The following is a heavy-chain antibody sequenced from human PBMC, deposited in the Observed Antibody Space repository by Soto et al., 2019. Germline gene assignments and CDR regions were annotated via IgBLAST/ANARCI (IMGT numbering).Heavy chain of an antibody. D-gene: IGHD5-12*01. CDR3: ARGGPVATRPYYFDY. CDR1: GYTFTGYY. J-gene: IGHJ4*02. V-gene: IGHV1-2*04. Sequence: ASVKVSCKASGYTFTGYYMHWVRQAPGQGLEWMGWINPNSGGTNYAQKFQGWVTMTRDTSISTAYMELSRLRSDDTAVYYCARGGPVATRPYYFDYWGQGTLVTVSS. CDR2: INPNSGGT.